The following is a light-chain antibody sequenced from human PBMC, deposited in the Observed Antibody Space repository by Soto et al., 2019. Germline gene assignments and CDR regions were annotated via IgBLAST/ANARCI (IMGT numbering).Light chain of an antibody. CDR3: KQYITYPYT. J-gene: IGKJ2*01. Sequence: GDRVTITCRASQTTNTWLAWYQRKPGTAPKLLIYDASSLEGGVPSRFSASGPGTEFTLTINTLQPDYLATYYCKQYITYPYTFGRRTKVEF. V-gene: IGKV1-5*01. CDR2: DAS. CDR1: QTTNTW.